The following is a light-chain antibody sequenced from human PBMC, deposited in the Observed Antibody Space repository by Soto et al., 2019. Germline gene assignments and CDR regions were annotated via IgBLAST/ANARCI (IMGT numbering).Light chain of an antibody. V-gene: IGKV1-33*01. J-gene: IGKJ5*01. CDR1: QDISNY. Sequence: DSQMTQSPSSLSAPVGDRVTIPCQASQDISNYLNWYQQKPGKAPXXLIDDASNLGTGVPSRFSGRGSGTDFTFSISSLQPEEVATYYCQQYDGLPTFGQGTRLEIK. CDR3: QQYDGLPT. CDR2: DAS.